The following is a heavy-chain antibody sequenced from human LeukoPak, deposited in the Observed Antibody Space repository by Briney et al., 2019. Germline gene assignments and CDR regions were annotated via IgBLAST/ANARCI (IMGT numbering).Heavy chain of an antibody. CDR2: SNGDGSST. CDR1: GFTFSTYW. V-gene: IGHV3-74*01. Sequence: GGSLRLSCAASGFTFSTYWMHWVRPAPGKGLLWVSRSNGDGSSTAYADSVKGRFTISRDNAKNTLYLQMNSLRAEDTALYYCARAGYCSGGTCYSSYFDYWGQGTLVTVSS. D-gene: IGHD2-15*01. CDR3: ARAGYCSGGTCYSSYFDY. J-gene: IGHJ4*02.